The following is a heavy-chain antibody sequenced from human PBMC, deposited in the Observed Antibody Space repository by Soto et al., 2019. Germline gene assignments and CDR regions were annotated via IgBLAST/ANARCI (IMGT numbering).Heavy chain of an antibody. CDR3: ARDRLMATAGTARHYFGLDV. Sequence: GSLRLSCAASGFTFSSYAMHWVRQAPGKGLEWVAVISYDGSNKYYADSVKGRFTISRDNSKNTLYLQMNSLRAEDTAVYYCARDRLMATAGTARHYFGLDVWGQGTTVTVSS. D-gene: IGHD5-18*01. V-gene: IGHV3-30-3*01. CDR2: ISYDGSNK. J-gene: IGHJ6*02. CDR1: GFTFSSYA.